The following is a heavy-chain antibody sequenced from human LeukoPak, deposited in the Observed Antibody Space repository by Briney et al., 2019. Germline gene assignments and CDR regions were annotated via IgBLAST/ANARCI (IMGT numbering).Heavy chain of an antibody. CDR2: TYSRSTWYN. CDR1: GDSVSSNSAA. J-gene: IGHJ4*02. D-gene: IGHD2-15*01. CDR3: AHGDIFFDY. V-gene: IGHV6-1*01. Sequence: SQTLSLTCAISGDSVSSNSAAWNWIWQSPSRGLEWLGGTYSRSTWYNDYALSVKSRITINPDTSKNQFSLQLNSVTPEDTAVYYCAHGDIFFDYWGQGILVTVS.